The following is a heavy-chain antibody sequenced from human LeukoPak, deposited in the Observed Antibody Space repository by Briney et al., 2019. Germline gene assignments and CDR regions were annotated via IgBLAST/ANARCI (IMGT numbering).Heavy chain of an antibody. CDR1: GFTFSSYE. CDR2: ISSSGSTI. V-gene: IGHV3-48*03. CDR3: ARGSGYQSDY. J-gene: IGHJ4*02. D-gene: IGHD3-22*01. Sequence: GGSLRLSCAASGFTFSSYEMSWVRQAPGKGLEWVSYISSSGSTIYYADSVKGRFTISRDNAKSSLYLQMNRLRAEDTAVYYCARGSGYQSDYWGQGTLVTVSS.